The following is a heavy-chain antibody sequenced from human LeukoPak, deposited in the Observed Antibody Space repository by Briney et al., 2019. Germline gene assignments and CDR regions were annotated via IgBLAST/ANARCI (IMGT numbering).Heavy chain of an antibody. J-gene: IGHJ4*02. V-gene: IGHV4-34*01. Sequence: PSETLSLTCAVYGGSFSGYYWSWIRQPPGKGLEWIGEINHSGSTNYNPSLKSRVTISVDTSKNQFSLKLSSVTAADTAVYYCARGGKFGGNGYWGQGTLVTVSS. CDR3: ARGGKFGGNGY. CDR1: GGSFSGYY. D-gene: IGHD4-23*01. CDR2: INHSGST.